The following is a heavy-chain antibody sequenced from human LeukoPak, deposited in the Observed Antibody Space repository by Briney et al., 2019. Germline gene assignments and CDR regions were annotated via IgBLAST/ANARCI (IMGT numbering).Heavy chain of an antibody. CDR2: IYYSGRS. CDR3: ARHNGDGQSFLFDY. Sequence: SETLSLTCSVSGGSISTYYWSWIRQPPGKGLEWIGYIYYSGRSNYNPSLRSRVTISVDTSRNQFSLKLSSVTAADTAVYYCARHNGDGQSFLFDYWGQGTLVTVSS. V-gene: IGHV4-59*08. D-gene: IGHD5-24*01. CDR1: GGSISTYY. J-gene: IGHJ4*02.